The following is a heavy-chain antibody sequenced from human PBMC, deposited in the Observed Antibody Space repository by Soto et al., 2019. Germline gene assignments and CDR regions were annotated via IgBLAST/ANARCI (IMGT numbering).Heavy chain of an antibody. CDR2: ISSFNENT. V-gene: IGHV1-18*04. Sequence: AASVKVSCKASGYTFTSYGISWVRQAPGQGLEWMGWISSFNENTNYAQNVQGRVTLTTDKSSSTTYLELRGLRSDDTAVYYCARGPRSCSTTTCFSGITWFDSWGQGPLVTVSS. D-gene: IGHD2-2*01. J-gene: IGHJ5*01. CDR3: ARGPRSCSTTTCFSGITWFDS. CDR1: GYTFTSYG.